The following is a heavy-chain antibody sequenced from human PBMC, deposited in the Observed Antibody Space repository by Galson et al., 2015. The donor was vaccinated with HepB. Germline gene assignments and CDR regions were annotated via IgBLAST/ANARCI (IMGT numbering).Heavy chain of an antibody. D-gene: IGHD3-10*01. CDR3: TTDYGSGYYYYGMDV. CDR2: ITSKTDGGTT. J-gene: IGHJ6*02. V-gene: IGHV3-15*07. CDR1: GFTFSNAW. Sequence: SLRLSCAASGFTFSNAWMNWVRQAPGKGLEWVGRITSKTDGGTTDYAAPVKGRFTISRDDSKNTLYLQMNSLKTEDTAVYYCTTDYGSGYYYYGMDVWGQGTTVTVSS.